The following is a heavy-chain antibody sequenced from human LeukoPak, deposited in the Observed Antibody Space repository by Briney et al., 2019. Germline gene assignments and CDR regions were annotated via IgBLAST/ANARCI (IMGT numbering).Heavy chain of an antibody. CDR3: ARGPTYYYDSSGYYLIDY. CDR2: IYYSGST. D-gene: IGHD3-22*01. J-gene: IGHJ4*02. CDR1: GGSISSYY. V-gene: IGHV4-59*01. Sequence: SETLSLTCTVSGGSISSYYWSWIRQPPGKGLEWIGDIYYSGSTNYKPSLESRVTISVDPSKTQFSLKLSSVTAADTAVYYCARGPTYYYDSSGYYLIDYWGQGTLVTVSS.